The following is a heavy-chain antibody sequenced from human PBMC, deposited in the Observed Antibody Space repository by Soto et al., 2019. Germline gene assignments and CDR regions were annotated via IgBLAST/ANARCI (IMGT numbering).Heavy chain of an antibody. V-gene: IGHV4-39*01. CDR1: GGSISSSSYY. CDR3: ARHEYCSGGNCYLRWYFDL. CDR2: IYYSGST. D-gene: IGHD2-15*01. Sequence: QLQLQESGPGLVKPSETLSLICTVSGGSISSSSYYWGWSRQPPGKGLEWIGSIYYSGSTYYNPSLKRRVTISADTSKNQFSLKLTSVTAADTAVYYCARHEYCSGGNCYLRWYFDLWGRGTLVTVSS. J-gene: IGHJ2*01.